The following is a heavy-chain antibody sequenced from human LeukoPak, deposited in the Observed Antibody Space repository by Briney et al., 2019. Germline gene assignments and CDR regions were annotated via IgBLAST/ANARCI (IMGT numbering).Heavy chain of an antibody. V-gene: IGHV3-7*03. CDR1: GFTFSSYW. Sequence: GGSLRLSCAASGFTFSSYWMSWVRQAPGKGLKWVANIKQDGSDKYYADSVKGRFTISRDNAKNSLYLQINSLRAEDTAVYYCARKTVVGSYFDYWGQGTPVTVSS. CDR2: IKQDGSDK. D-gene: IGHD4-23*01. J-gene: IGHJ4*02. CDR3: ARKTVVGSYFDY.